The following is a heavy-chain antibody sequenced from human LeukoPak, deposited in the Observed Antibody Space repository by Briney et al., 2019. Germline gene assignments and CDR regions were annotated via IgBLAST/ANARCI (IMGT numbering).Heavy chain of an antibody. CDR3: ARAEVNDYSRY. CDR1: GGSFSGYY. CDR2: INHSGST. D-gene: IGHD4-11*01. Sequence: SETLSLTCAVYGGSFSGYYWSWIRQPPGKGLEWIGEINHSGSTNYNPSLKSRVTLSIDTSKNQFSLKLTSVTAADTAVYYCARAEVNDYSRYWGQGSPVSVSS. V-gene: IGHV4-34*01. J-gene: IGHJ4*02.